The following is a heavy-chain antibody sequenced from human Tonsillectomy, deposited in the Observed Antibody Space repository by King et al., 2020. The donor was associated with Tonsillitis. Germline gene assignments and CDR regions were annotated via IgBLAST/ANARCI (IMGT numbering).Heavy chain of an antibody. Sequence: VQLVESGAEVKKPGSSVKVSCKASGGTFSNYAISWVRQAPGQGLEWMGGIIPIFGTANYDQKFQGRVTITADKSTSTAYMELSSLRSEDTAVYYCARPGYGDYENWFDPWGQGTLVTVSS. V-gene: IGHV1-69*06. CDR2: IIPIFGTA. D-gene: IGHD4-17*01. J-gene: IGHJ5*02. CDR3: ARPGYGDYENWFDP. CDR1: GGTFSNYA.